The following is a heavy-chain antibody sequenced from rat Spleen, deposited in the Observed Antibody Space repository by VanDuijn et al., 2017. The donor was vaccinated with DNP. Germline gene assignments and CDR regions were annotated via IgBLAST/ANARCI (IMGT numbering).Heavy chain of an antibody. CDR3: ARRSFDY. Sequence: VQMKETGPGLVEPSQSLSLTCSVTGYSITSCCRWNWIRKFPGNKLEWMGYVNSAGSTNYNPSLKSRISITRDTSKNQFFLQVNSITTEDTATYYCARRSFDYWGQGVMVTVSS. J-gene: IGHJ2*01. D-gene: IGHD1-11*01. CDR2: VNSAGST. CDR1: GYSITSCCR. V-gene: IGHV3-3*01.